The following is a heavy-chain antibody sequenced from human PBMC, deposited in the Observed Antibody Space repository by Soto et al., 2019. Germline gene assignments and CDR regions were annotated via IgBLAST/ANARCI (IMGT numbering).Heavy chain of an antibody. J-gene: IGHJ4*02. CDR1: GYTFITYG. CDR2: ISTYNGNT. Sequence: QVQLVHSGAEVKKPGASVKVSCKASGYTFITYGVSWVRQAPGQGLDWLGWISTYNGNTRYAERLQGRVTMTTETTTNTAYMELRNLRSDDTAVYYCARGPTDYYDNSANYFLDYWGQGTLVTVSS. CDR3: ARGPTDYYDNSANYFLDY. D-gene: IGHD3-22*01. V-gene: IGHV1-18*01.